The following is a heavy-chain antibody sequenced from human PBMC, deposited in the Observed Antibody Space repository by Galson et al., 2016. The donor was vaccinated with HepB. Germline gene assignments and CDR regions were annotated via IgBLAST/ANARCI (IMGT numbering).Heavy chain of an antibody. CDR3: ARGSLWYDY. CDR1: GDSISSRDHS. D-gene: IGHD6-13*01. V-gene: IGHV4-30-2*03. CDR2: IYHSGST. Sequence: LSLTCAVSGDSISSRDHSWSWIRQPPGKGLEWIGSIYHSGSTYYNPSLKSRVTISVDTSKNQFSLKLSSVTAADTAVYYCARGSLWYDYWGQGTLVTVSS. J-gene: IGHJ4*02.